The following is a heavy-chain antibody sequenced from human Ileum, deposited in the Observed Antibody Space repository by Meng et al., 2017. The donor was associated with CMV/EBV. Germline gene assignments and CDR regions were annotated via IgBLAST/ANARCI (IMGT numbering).Heavy chain of an antibody. V-gene: IGHV4-59*02. D-gene: IGHD1-26*01. CDR3: ARRSAIMEPFDY. CDR1: GGSVSSNY. Sequence: QVQLQESGPGLVKPSETLSLPCTCSGGSVSSNYWSWIRQPPRKGLEWIGYIYNSGNTNYSPSLKSRVTISVDTSKNQFSLNLRSVTAADTAVYYCARRSAIMEPFDYWGQGTLVTVSS. CDR2: IYNSGNT. J-gene: IGHJ4*02.